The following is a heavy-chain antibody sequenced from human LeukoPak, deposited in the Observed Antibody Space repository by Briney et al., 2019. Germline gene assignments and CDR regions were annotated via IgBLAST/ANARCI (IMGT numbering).Heavy chain of an antibody. CDR2: IYTSGST. CDR1: GGSISSYY. V-gene: IGHV4-4*07. CDR3: ARDGYYYDSSGWEDWFDP. D-gene: IGHD3-22*01. Sequence: PSETLSLTCTVSGGSISSYYWSWIRQPAGKGLEWNGRIYTSGSTNYDPSLKSRVTMSVDTSKNQFSLKLSSVTAADTAVYYCARDGYYYDSSGWEDWFDPWGQGTLVTVSS. J-gene: IGHJ5*02.